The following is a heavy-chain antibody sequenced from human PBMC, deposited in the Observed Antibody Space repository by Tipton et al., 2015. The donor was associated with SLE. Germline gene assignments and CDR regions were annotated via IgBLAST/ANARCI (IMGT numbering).Heavy chain of an antibody. CDR3: ARVYSSNWYDYYYMDV. CDR2: INSDGSST. CDR1: GFTFSSYW. Sequence: GSLRLSCAASGFTFSSYWMHWVRQAPGKGLVWVSRINSDGSSTRYADSVKGRFTISRDNAKNTLYLQMNSLRAEDTAVYYCARVYSSNWYDYYYMDVWGKGTTVTVSS. J-gene: IGHJ6*03. D-gene: IGHD6-13*01. V-gene: IGHV3-74*01.